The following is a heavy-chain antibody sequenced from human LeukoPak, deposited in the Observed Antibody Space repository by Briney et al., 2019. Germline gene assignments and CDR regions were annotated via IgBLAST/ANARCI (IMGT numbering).Heavy chain of an antibody. Sequence: ASVKVSCKTSGYTFYDYGISWGRQAPGKGLEWMGWIGADTGNTNFAHKLQDRVTMTTDTSTSTAYMELRSLTSDDTAVYYCARDSRETGSTSDFDFWGQGTLVTVSS. V-gene: IGHV1-18*04. CDR2: IGADTGNT. D-gene: IGHD1-7*01. CDR1: GYTFYDYG. CDR3: ARDSRETGSTSDFDF. J-gene: IGHJ4*02.